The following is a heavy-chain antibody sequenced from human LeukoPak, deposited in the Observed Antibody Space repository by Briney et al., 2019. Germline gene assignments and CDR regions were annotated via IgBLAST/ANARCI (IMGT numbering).Heavy chain of an antibody. CDR2: ISYSGRT. V-gene: IGHV4-39*01. CDR1: DGSISSNSYY. Sequence: SETLSLTCTVSDGSISSNSYYWGWIRQPPGKGLEWIGSISYSGRTYYNPSLESRVTISVDAYKNQFSLELNSVTGAGTAVYYCARDQQYHRPAGWFDPWGQGTLVTVSS. J-gene: IGHJ5*02. CDR3: ARDQQYHRPAGWFDP. D-gene: IGHD1/OR15-1a*01.